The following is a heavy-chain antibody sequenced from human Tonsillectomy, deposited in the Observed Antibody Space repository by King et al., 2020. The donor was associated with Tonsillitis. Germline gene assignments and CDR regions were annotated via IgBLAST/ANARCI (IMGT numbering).Heavy chain of an antibody. Sequence: VQLVESGGGVVQPGRSLRLSCAASGFTFSSNAIHWVRQAPGKGLEWVAVISYDGINKNYADSVKGRFTISRDNSKNTLYLQMNSLRPEDTAVYYCARDNAIWGYYYYGMDVWGQGTTVTVSS. CDR3: ARDNAIWGYYYYGMDV. CDR2: ISYDGINK. CDR1: GFTFSSNA. J-gene: IGHJ6*02. D-gene: IGHD3-16*01. V-gene: IGHV3-30*04.